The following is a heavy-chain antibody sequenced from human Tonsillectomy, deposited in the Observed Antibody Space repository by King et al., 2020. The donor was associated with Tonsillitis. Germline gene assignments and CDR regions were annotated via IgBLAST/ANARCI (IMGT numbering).Heavy chain of an antibody. CDR2: IKQDGSEK. V-gene: IGHV3-7*01. D-gene: IGHD5-12*01. CDR3: ARIWGGNETGPFDY. Sequence: VQLVESGGGLVQPGGSLRLSCAASGFTFSSYWMSWVRQAPGKGLEWVANIKQDGSEKYYVDSVKGRFTISRDNAKNSLYLQMNSLRAEDTTVYYCARIWGGNETGPFDYWGQGTLVTVSS. CDR1: GFTFSSYW. J-gene: IGHJ4*02.